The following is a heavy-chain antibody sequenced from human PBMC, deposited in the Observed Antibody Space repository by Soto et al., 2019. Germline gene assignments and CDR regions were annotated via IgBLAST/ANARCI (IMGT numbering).Heavy chain of an antibody. Sequence: QVQLVQSGAEVKKPGASVKVSCKASEYTFTNYDINWVRQATGQGLEWMGWVNPNSGNRGYAQKFLGRVTTTRNFSSNTAHMELRSSRCEDTAVYYCARLRTVDVWGQGTTVTVSS. CDR1: EYTFTNYD. CDR3: ARLRTVDV. V-gene: IGHV1-8*01. CDR2: VNPNSGNR. J-gene: IGHJ6*02.